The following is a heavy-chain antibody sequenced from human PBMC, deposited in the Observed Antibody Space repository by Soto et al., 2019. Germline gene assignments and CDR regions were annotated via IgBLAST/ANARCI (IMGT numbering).Heavy chain of an antibody. Sequence: QVQLVQSGAEVKRPGSSVKVSCKASGNSFNNDAINWLRQAPGQGLEWMGGLIPTLGTPMYGQGMQGRVAITADESTETVHMELSNLRSEDTAVYYCAREAQFDAFDIWGQGTLVTVSS. CDR3: AREAQFDAFDI. J-gene: IGHJ3*02. V-gene: IGHV1-69*12. CDR1: GNSFNNDA. CDR2: LIPTLGTP.